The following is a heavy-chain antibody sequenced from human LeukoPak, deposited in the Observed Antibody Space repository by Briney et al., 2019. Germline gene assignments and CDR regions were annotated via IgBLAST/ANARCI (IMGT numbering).Heavy chain of an antibody. CDR3: AREVGYDSSPP. D-gene: IGHD3-3*01. J-gene: IGHJ5*02. CDR2: ISSSGSGV. CDR1: GFTFSSHG. Sequence: PGGSLRLSCAASGFTFSSHGMNWVRQAPGKGLEWVSYISSSGSGVFYADSVKGRLTISRDNAKNALYLQMNSLRAEDTPVYHCAREVGYDSSPPWGQGTLVTVSS. V-gene: IGHV3-48*01.